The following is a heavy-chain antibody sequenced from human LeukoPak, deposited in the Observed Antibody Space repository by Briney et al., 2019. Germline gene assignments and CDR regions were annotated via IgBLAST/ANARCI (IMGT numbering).Heavy chain of an antibody. CDR3: VRLQPNTGEWAFDT. D-gene: IGHD1-1*01. V-gene: IGHV4-59*01. CDR1: GGSISSYY. J-gene: IGHJ3*02. CDR2: ISNSGST. Sequence: SETLSLTCTVSGGSISSYYWSWIRQPPGEGLEWIGYISNSGSTNYNSSLKSRVTISVDTSKNQLSLKLSYVTAADTAVYHCVRLQPNTGEWAFDTWGQGTMVSVSS.